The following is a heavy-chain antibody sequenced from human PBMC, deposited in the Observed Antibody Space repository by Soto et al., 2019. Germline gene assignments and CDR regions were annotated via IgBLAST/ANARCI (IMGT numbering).Heavy chain of an antibody. V-gene: IGHV4-4*02. Sequence: SETLSLTCAVSSGSISSSNWWSWVRQPPGKGLEWIGEIYHSVRPNYNPSLKSRVTISVDKSKNQFSLNLTSVTAADTAVYYCARSPSHAFDIWGQGTMVTVSS. CDR1: SGSISSSNW. CDR3: ARSPSHAFDI. CDR2: IYHSVRP. J-gene: IGHJ3*02.